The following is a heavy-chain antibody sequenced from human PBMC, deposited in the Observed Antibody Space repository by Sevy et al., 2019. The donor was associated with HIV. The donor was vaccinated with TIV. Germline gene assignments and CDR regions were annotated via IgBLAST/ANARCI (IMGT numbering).Heavy chain of an antibody. CDR1: GFTFSDSW. V-gene: IGHV3-7*01. CDR3: ARDRAYSALAY. Sequence: GGSLRLSCVASGFTFSDSWMTWVRQAPGKGLERIAFINEDGSRLGYVDSVRGRFTISRENTKNSLYLQMNSLRAEDTAVYFCARDRAYSALAYWGQGTLVTVSS. D-gene: IGHD5-18*01. J-gene: IGHJ4*02. CDR2: INEDGSRL.